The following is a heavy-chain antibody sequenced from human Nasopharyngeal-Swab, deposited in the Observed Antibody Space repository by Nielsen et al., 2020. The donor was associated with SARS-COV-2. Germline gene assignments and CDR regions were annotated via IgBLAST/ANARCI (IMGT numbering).Heavy chain of an antibody. V-gene: IGHV4-30-4*01. CDR3: ARVGAYCYDSSGQKHWYFDL. J-gene: IGHJ2*01. D-gene: IGHD3-22*01. CDR2: IYYSGST. Sequence: WIRQPPGKGLEWIGYIYYSGSTYYNPSLKSRVTISVDTSKNQFSLKLSSVTAADTAVYYCARVGAYCYDSSGQKHWYFDLWGRGTLVTVSS.